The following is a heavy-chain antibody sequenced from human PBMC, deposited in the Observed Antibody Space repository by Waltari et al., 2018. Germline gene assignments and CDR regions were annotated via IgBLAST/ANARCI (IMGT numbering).Heavy chain of an antibody. V-gene: IGHV3-30*02. Sequence: QVQLVESGGGVVQPGGSLRLSCAASGFTFSSYGMHWVRQAPGKGLEWVAFIRYDGSNKYYADSVKGRFTISRDNSKNTLYLQMNSLRAEDTAVYYCARDKRYSSSWLTYYYYYGMDVWGQGTTVTVSS. J-gene: IGHJ6*02. CDR2: IRYDGSNK. D-gene: IGHD6-13*01. CDR1: GFTFSSYG. CDR3: ARDKRYSSSWLTYYYYYGMDV.